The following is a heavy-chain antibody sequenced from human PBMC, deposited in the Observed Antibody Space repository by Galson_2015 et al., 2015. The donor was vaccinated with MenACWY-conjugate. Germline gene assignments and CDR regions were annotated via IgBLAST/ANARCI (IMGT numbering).Heavy chain of an antibody. CDR3: AKGTMAAWEVLHS. D-gene: IGHD1-26*01. V-gene: IGHV4-34*01. CDR1: GGSFSGVF. Sequence: SETLSLTCGVYGGSFSGVFWTWIRQPPGRGLEWLGKITHNGGTNYNPSLKSRVTISVDTSKNEFSLKLTSVTAADTAVYYCAKGTMAAWEVLHSWGQGTPVSVSS. J-gene: IGHJ4*02. CDR2: ITHNGGT.